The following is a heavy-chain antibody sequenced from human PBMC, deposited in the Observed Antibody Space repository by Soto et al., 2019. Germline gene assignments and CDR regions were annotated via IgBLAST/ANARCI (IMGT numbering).Heavy chain of an antibody. Sequence: EVQLVESGGGLVQPGGSLRLSCAASGFTFSSYAMHWVRQAPGKGLEYVSAISSNGGSTYYANSVKGRFTISRDNSKNTLYLQMGSLRAEDMAVYYCAREGHGGDYNIYDDAFDIWGQGTMDTVSS. D-gene: IGHD4-17*01. CDR1: GFTFSSYA. CDR2: ISSNGGST. J-gene: IGHJ3*02. V-gene: IGHV3-64*01. CDR3: AREGHGGDYNIYDDAFDI.